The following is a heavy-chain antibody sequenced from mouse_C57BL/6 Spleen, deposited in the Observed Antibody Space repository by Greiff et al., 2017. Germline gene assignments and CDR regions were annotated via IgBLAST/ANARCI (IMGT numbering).Heavy chain of an antibody. J-gene: IGHJ2*01. CDR2: INPSNGGT. CDR3: ARYDGYFFYYFDY. CDR1: GYTFTSYW. Sequence: VQLQQPGTELVKPGASVKLSCKASGYTFTSYWMHWVKQRPGQGLEWIGNINPSNGGTNYNEKFKSKATLTVDKSSSTAYMQLSSLTSEDSAVYYCARYDGYFFYYFDYWGQGTTLTVSS. V-gene: IGHV1-53*01. D-gene: IGHD2-3*01.